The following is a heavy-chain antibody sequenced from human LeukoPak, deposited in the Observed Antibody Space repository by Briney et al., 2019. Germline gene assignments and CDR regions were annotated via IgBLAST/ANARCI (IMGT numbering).Heavy chain of an antibody. J-gene: IGHJ3*02. CDR2: ISPSGTTI. Sequence: GGSLRLSCAASGFVFSDYYMSWIRQAPGKGLEWIFYISPSGTTIYDSDSVRGRFTISRDNSKNSLYLQMDSLSAGGTAVYYCASAHAPTSYYLHAFDIWGQGTEVTVTS. CDR3: ASAHAPTSYYLHAFDI. CDR1: GFVFSDYY. V-gene: IGHV3-11*04. D-gene: IGHD2/OR15-2a*01.